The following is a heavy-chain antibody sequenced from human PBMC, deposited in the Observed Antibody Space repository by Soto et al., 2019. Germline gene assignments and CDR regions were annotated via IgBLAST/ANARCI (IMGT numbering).Heavy chain of an antibody. D-gene: IGHD3-10*01. CDR2: ISAYNGNT. Sequence: QVQLVQSGAEVKKPGASVKVSCKASGYTFTSYGISWVRQAPGQGLEWMGWISAYNGNTNYAQKLQGRVTMTTDTSTSTAYMELRSLRSDDTAVYYWARRFLGSYYYGSGSYFPDYGGQGTLVTVSS. J-gene: IGHJ4*02. CDR1: GYTFTSYG. CDR3: ARRFLGSYYYGSGSYFPDY. V-gene: IGHV1-18*01.